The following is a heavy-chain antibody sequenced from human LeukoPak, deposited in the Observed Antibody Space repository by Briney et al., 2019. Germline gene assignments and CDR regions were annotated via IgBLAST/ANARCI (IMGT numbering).Heavy chain of an antibody. J-gene: IGHJ6*03. CDR1: GGTFSSYA. CDR2: IIPIFGTA. V-gene: IGHV1-69*06. D-gene: IGHD6-13*01. Sequence: ASVKVSCKASGGTFSSYAISWVRQAPGQGLEWMGGIIPIFGTANYAQKFQGRVTITADKSTSTAYMELSSLRSEDTAVYYCARGRDSPIAAAGTNHYYYMDVWGKGTTVTVSS. CDR3: ARGRDSPIAAAGTNHYYYMDV.